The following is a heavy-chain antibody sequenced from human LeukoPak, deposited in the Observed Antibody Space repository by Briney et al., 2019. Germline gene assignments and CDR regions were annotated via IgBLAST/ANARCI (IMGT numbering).Heavy chain of an antibody. CDR1: GFTFSSYA. Sequence: GGSLRLSCAASGFTFSSYAMHWVRQAPGKGLEWVAVTSYDGSNKYYADSVKGRFTISRDNSKNTLYLQMNSLRAEDTAVYYCARGVLRYFDWPDYWGQGTLVTVSS. CDR2: TSYDGSNK. D-gene: IGHD3-9*01. J-gene: IGHJ4*02. CDR3: ARGVLRYFDWPDY. V-gene: IGHV3-30*04.